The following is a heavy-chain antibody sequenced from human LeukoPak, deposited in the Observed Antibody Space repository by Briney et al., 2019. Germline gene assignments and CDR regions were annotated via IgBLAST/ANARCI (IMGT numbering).Heavy chain of an antibody. CDR3: ARASYGDATFDY. D-gene: IGHD4-17*01. Sequence: GRSLRLSCATSGFTFSSYAMHWVRQAPGKGLEWVAFIRYDGSNKYYADSVKGRLTISRDNSKNTLYLQMNSLRAEDTAVYYCARASYGDATFDYWGQGTLVTVSS. J-gene: IGHJ4*02. CDR1: GFTFSSYA. V-gene: IGHV3-30*04. CDR2: IRYDGSNK.